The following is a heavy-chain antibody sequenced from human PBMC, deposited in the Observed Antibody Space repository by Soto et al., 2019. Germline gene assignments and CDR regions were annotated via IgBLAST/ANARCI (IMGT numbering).Heavy chain of an antibody. CDR1: GGSISSYY. D-gene: IGHD3-9*01. CDR3: ARGAGYYSGGTFPYYYGMDV. J-gene: IGHJ6*02. V-gene: IGHV4-59*01. Sequence: SETLSLTCTVSGGSISSYYWSWIRQPPGKGLEWIGYIYYSGSTNYNPSLKSRVTISVDTSKNQFSLKLSSVTAADTAVYYCARGAGYYSGGTFPYYYGMDVWGQGTTVT. CDR2: IYYSGST.